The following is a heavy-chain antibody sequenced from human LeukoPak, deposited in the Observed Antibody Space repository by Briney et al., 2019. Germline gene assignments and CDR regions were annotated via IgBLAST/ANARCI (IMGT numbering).Heavy chain of an antibody. CDR3: ASSYCSSTSCYNYYMDV. D-gene: IGHD2-2*02. J-gene: IGHJ6*03. V-gene: IGHV1-18*01. CDR1: GYTFTSYG. CDR2: INAYNGNT. Sequence: SSVKVSCKPSGYTFTSYGNSWVRQAPGQGLEWMGWINAYNGNTNYAQKLQGGATMTPVTSSSTAYMELRSLRSDDTAVYYCASSYCSSTSCYNYYMDVWGKGTTVTVSS.